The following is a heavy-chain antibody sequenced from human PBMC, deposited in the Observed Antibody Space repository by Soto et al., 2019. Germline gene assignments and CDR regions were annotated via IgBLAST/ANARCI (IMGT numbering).Heavy chain of an antibody. CDR2: IYYSGST. V-gene: IGHV4-31*03. CDR3: ARDRHNNCFDP. Sequence: QVQLQESGPGLVKPSQTLSLTCTVSGASMSSGGYYWTWLRQSPGKGLEWIGYIYYSGSTYYNPSLESRVAISLDTSRSQFSLTLHSVTAADTAIYYCARDRHNNCFDPWGQGTLVTVSS. CDR1: GASMSSGGYY. J-gene: IGHJ5*02. D-gene: IGHD6-6*01.